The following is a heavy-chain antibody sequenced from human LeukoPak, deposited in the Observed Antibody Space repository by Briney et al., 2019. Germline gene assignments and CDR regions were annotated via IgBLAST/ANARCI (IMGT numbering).Heavy chain of an antibody. CDR1: GGSFSGYY. J-gene: IGHJ4*02. Sequence: SETLSLTCAVYGGSFSGYYWSWIRQPPGKGLEWIGEINHSGSTNYNPSLKSRVTISVDTSKNQFSLKLSSVTAADTAVYYCARGLRPIAEAGTRYPDYWGQGTLVTVSS. D-gene: IGHD6-19*01. V-gene: IGHV4-34*01. CDR2: INHSGST. CDR3: ARGLRPIAEAGTRYPDY.